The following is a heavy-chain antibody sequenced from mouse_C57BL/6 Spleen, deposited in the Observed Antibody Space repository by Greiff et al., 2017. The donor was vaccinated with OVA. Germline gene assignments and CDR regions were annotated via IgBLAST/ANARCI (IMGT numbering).Heavy chain of an antibody. CDR3: ARSTTVPLYAMDY. D-gene: IGHD1-1*01. CDR2: IHPNSGST. J-gene: IGHJ4*01. CDR1: GYTFTSYW. Sequence: QVQLQQSGAELVKPGASVKLSCKASGYTFTSYWMNWVKQRPGQGLEWIGMIHPNSGSTNYNEKFKSKATLTVDKSSSTAYMQLSSLTSEDSAVYYCARSTTVPLYAMDYWGQGTSVTVSS. V-gene: IGHV1-64*01.